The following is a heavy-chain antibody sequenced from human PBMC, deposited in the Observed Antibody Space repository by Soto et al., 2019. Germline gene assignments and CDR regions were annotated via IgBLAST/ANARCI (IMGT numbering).Heavy chain of an antibody. CDR3: ARADGDYYFDY. D-gene: IGHD4-17*01. CDR2: ISSNGGNT. J-gene: IGHJ4*02. CDR1: GFTFSNYA. V-gene: IGHV3-64*04. Sequence: GGSLRLSCSASGFTFSNYAMHWVRQAPGKGLEYVSAISSNGGNTYYADSVKGRFTISRDNSKNTLYLQMNSLRAEDTAVYYCARADGDYYFDYWGQGTLVTVSS.